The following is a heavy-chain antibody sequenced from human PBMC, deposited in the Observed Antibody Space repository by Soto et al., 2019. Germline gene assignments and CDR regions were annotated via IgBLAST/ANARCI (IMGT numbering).Heavy chain of an antibody. J-gene: IGHJ4*02. Sequence: QVLLVQCGAEVKKPGASVNVACKASGYTFTNYGISWVRQAPGQGLEWLGWISTYNGDRDFAQKVQGRVTMTTDTSTTTAYMELRSLRSNDTAVYYCARSRAGGTWEQYPSFYFDYWGQGALVTVS. D-gene: IGHD1-26*01. CDR2: ISTYNGDR. CDR3: ARSRAGGTWEQYPSFYFDY. CDR1: GYTFTNYG. V-gene: IGHV1-18*01.